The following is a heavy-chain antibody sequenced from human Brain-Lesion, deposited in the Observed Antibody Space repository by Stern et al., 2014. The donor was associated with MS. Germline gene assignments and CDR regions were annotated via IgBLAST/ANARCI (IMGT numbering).Heavy chain of an antibody. D-gene: IGHD2-15*01. Sequence: VQLLESGPGLVKPSETLSLTCTVAGGSVSSTSYAWAWIRQPPGKGLEWIGTIYYSGKTYSSPSLKSRLTISPHTSQTQFPLPRRSVTAADTAVYYCAGEEDIRYCSGGSCTGNWFDPWGQGTLVTVSS. CDR1: GGSVSSTSYA. CDR3: AGEEDIRYCSGGSCTGNWFDP. CDR2: IYYSGKT. V-gene: IGHV4-39*01. J-gene: IGHJ5*02.